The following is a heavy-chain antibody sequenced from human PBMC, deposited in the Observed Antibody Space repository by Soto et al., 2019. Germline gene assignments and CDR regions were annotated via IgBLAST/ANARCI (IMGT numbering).Heavy chain of an antibody. Sequence: QVQLQESGPGLVKPSETLSLTCSVSVDSISTYYWNWIRQPPGGGLEWIGHIYHSGSTNYNPSLQSRVTXSXXXXXXXXXXXXXXXXXXXXXXXXXARAGTSTWYFDLWGRGTLVTVSS. CDR1: VDSISTYY. CDR3: ARAGTSTWYFDL. V-gene: IGHV4-59*01. J-gene: IGHJ2*01. CDR2: IYHSGST. D-gene: IGHD1-1*01.